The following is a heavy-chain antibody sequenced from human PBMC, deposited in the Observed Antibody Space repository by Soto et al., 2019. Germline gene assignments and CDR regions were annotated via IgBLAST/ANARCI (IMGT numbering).Heavy chain of an antibody. D-gene: IGHD3-3*01. V-gene: IGHV3-30*18. CDR3: AKDELSGSRNVSYSFDF. J-gene: IGHJ4*02. Sequence: SGGPLRLSCAASGFTFRSYGMHWVRQAPGKGLEWVAVIPYDGSNKYYADSVKGRFTISRDNSKNTLYLQMNSLRAEDTAMYYCAKDELSGSRNVSYSFDFCSLGALVTISS. CDR1: GFTFRSYG. CDR2: IPYDGSNK.